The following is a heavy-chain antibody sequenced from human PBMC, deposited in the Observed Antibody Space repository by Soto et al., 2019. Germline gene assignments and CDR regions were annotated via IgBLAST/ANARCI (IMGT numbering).Heavy chain of an antibody. Sequence: SLRLSCVASGFTFGTYAIHWVRQAPGKGLQWVALISYEGSNTYYADSVKGRFTISRDNSKNTLYLQMSSLSADDTAVYYCVKSRGGNNFDFFDWGQGALVTVSS. CDR1: GFTFGTYA. J-gene: IGHJ4*02. V-gene: IGHV3-30-3*02. CDR3: VKSRGGNNFDFFD. D-gene: IGHD5-12*01. CDR2: ISYEGSNT.